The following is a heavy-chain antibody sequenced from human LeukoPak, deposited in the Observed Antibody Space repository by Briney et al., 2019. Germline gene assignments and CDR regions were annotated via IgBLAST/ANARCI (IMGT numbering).Heavy chain of an antibody. CDR1: GFTFSDFA. Sequence: GGSLRLSCLASGFTFSDFAIHWVRQAPGKGLEFVSGISNNGGSTYSADSVKRRFTISRDNSKNTVYLQMRGLRDEDTAVYYCVKGELPGDFDYWGQGTLVTVSS. D-gene: IGHD1-26*01. CDR3: VKGELPGDFDY. J-gene: IGHJ4*02. V-gene: IGHV3-64D*09. CDR2: ISNNGGST.